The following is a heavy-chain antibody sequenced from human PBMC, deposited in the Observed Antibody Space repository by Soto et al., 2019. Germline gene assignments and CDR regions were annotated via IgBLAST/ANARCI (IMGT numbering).Heavy chain of an antibody. J-gene: IGHJ6*02. CDR2: IYYSGST. D-gene: IGHD4-17*01. CDR3: ASDRATVTTYYYYYGMDV. CDR1: GGSVSSGSYY. Sequence: QVQLQESGPGLVKPSETLSLTCTVSGGSVSSGSYYWSWIRQPPGKGLEWIGYIYYSGSTNYNPSLKSRVTISVDTSKNQFSLKLSSVTAADTAVYYCASDRATVTTYYYYYGMDVWGQGTTVTVSS. V-gene: IGHV4-61*01.